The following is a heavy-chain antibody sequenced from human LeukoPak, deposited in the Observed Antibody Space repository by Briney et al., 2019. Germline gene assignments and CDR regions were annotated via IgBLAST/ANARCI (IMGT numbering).Heavy chain of an antibody. Sequence: GGSLRLSCAASGFTFSSYAMSWVRQAPGKGLEWVSAISGSGGSTYYADSVKGRFTISRDNSKNTLYLQMNSLRAEDTAVYHCAKDRIVPMVYAIGYFDFWGQGTLVTVSS. J-gene: IGHJ4*02. CDR2: ISGSGGST. D-gene: IGHD2-8*01. V-gene: IGHV3-23*01. CDR1: GFTFSSYA. CDR3: AKDRIVPMVYAIGYFDF.